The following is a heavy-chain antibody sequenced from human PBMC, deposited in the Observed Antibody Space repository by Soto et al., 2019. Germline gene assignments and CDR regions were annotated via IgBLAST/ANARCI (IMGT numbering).Heavy chain of an antibody. CDR2: IYHSGST. J-gene: IGHJ6*02. D-gene: IGHD5-18*01. Sequence: SETLSLTCAVSGGSISSSNWWSWVRQPPGKGLEWIGEIYHSGSTNYNPSLKSRVTISVDKSKNQFSLKLSSVTAADTAVYYCARGTWIQLWLPYYYYGMDVWGQGTTVTVSS. CDR3: ARGTWIQLWLPYYYYGMDV. CDR1: GGSISSSNW. V-gene: IGHV4-4*02.